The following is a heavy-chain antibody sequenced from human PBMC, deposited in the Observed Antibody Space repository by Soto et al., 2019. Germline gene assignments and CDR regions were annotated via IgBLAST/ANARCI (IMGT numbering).Heavy chain of an antibody. Sequence: PGGSLRLSCAASGFTFSSYGMHWVRQAPGKGLEWVAVISYDGSNKYYADSVKGRFTISRDNSKNTLYLQMNSLRAEDTAVYYCKTCYYDSSGYYPEDYGMDVWGQGTTVTVSS. J-gene: IGHJ6*02. D-gene: IGHD3-22*01. CDR2: ISYDGSNK. V-gene: IGHV3-30*03. CDR1: GFTFSSYG. CDR3: KTCYYDSSGYYPEDYGMDV.